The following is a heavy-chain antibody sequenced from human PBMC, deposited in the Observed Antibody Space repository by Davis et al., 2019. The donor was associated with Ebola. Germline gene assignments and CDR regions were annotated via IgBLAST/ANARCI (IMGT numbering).Heavy chain of an antibody. CDR2: ISYDGSNK. J-gene: IGHJ4*02. D-gene: IGHD1-1*01. Sequence: GGSLRLSCAASGFTFRSYAMHWVRQAPGKGLEWVAVISYDGSNKYYADSVKGRFTISRDDSKSIAYLQMNSLKTEDTAVYYCEAGTGGLDYWGQGTLVTVSS. CDR3: EAGTGGLDY. V-gene: IGHV3-30-3*01. CDR1: GFTFRSYA.